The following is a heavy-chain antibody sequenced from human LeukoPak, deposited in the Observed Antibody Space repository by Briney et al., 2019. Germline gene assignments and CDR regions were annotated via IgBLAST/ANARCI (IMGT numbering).Heavy chain of an antibody. D-gene: IGHD3-10*01. CDR3: ARGGTMANYYYYYMDV. CDR1: GGSISSDSYY. Sequence: SETLSLTCTVPGGSISSDSYYWSWIRQPAGKGLEWIGYIYYSGSTNYNPSLKSRVTISVDTSKNQFSLKLSSVTAADTAVYYCARGGTMANYYYYYMDVWGKGTTVTISS. J-gene: IGHJ6*03. V-gene: IGHV4-61*10. CDR2: IYYSGST.